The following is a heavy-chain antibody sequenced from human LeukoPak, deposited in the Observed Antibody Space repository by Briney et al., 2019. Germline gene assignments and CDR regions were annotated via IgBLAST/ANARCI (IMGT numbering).Heavy chain of an antibody. Sequence: HPGGSLRLSCAASGFTFSSYWTSWVRQAPGKGLEWVANIKQDGSEKYYVDSVKGRFTISRDNAKNSLYLQMNSLRAEDTAVYYCARTVVVPAAIVGAFDYYYGMDVWGQGTTVTVSS. D-gene: IGHD2-2*01. V-gene: IGHV3-7*01. CDR1: GFTFSSYW. J-gene: IGHJ6*02. CDR2: IKQDGSEK. CDR3: ARTVVVPAAIVGAFDYYYGMDV.